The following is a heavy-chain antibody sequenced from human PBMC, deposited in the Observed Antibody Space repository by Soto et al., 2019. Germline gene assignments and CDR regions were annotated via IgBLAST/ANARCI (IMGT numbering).Heavy chain of an antibody. CDR2: IYHSGST. CDR1: GGSISSGGYS. D-gene: IGHD6-13*01. V-gene: IGHV4-30-2*01. J-gene: IGHJ1*01. CDR3: AGGIAARPLGY. Sequence: QLQLQESGSGLVKPSQTLSLTCAVSGGSISSGGYSWSWIRQPPGKGLEWIGYIYHSGSTYYNPSLKRRVTLPVDRPKHQSSLKLSSVTAAGTAVYYCAGGIAARPLGYWGHGTLVTVSS.